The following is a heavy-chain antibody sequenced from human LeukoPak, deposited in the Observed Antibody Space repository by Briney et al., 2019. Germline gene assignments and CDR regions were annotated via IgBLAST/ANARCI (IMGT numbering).Heavy chain of an antibody. CDR2: ISVSSSYI. CDR3: ASRVTLAVAGMGAFDI. J-gene: IGHJ3*02. Sequence: PGGSLRLSCAASGFTFSSYTMNWVRQAPGKGLEWVSSISVSSSYIYYADSVKGRFTISRDNSKNTLYLQMNSLRAEDTAVYYCASRVTLAVAGMGAFDIWGQGTMVTVSS. V-gene: IGHV3-21*04. D-gene: IGHD6-19*01. CDR1: GFTFSSYT.